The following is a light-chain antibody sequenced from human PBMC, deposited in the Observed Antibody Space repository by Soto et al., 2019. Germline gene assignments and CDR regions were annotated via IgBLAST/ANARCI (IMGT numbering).Light chain of an antibody. Sequence: QSALTQPPSVSAAPGPTVIISCSGSSSSLGAAYDVNWFRQLPGTVPRLLIYGNNNRPSGVPDRFSGSKSGTSASLAISGLQSEDEADYYCATWDDSLNSPLFXGGTKVTVL. CDR2: GNN. CDR1: SSSLGAAYD. J-gene: IGLJ2*01. CDR3: ATWDDSLNSPL. V-gene: IGLV1-40*01.